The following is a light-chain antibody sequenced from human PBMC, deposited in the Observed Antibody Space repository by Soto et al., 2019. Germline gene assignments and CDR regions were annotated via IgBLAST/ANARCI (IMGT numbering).Light chain of an antibody. J-gene: IGKJ1*01. CDR3: QQYYNTPQT. CDR1: QSVLYSSNNKNY. V-gene: IGKV4-1*01. Sequence: DIVMTQSPDSLAVSLGERATINCKSSQSVLYSSNNKNYLAWYQQKAGQPPNLLIYWASTRESGVPDRFSGSGSGADFTLTISSLQAEDVAVYYCQQYYNTPQTFGQGTKVEIK. CDR2: WAS.